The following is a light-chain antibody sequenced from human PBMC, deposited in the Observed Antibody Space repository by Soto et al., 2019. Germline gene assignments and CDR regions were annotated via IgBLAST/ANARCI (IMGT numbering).Light chain of an antibody. CDR3: QKYNRAPWT. V-gene: IGKV1-27*01. CDR2: AAS. Sequence: DIQMTQSPSSLSASVGDRVTVTFRASQGISNFLAWHQQKPGKVPKLLIYAASTLQSGVPSRFSGSGSGTDFTLTITSLQPEDVATYYCQKYNRAPWTFGQGTKVEIK. CDR1: QGISNF. J-gene: IGKJ1*01.